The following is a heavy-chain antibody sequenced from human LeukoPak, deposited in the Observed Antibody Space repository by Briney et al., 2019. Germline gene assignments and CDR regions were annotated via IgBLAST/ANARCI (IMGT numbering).Heavy chain of an antibody. Sequence: ASVKVSCKASGYTFTNYHIAWVRQAPGQGLAWMGWVSTNDGNTVYAQRLQGRVTMPTDTSTSVAYMELRSLTSDDTAVYYCTRAPPGMTMMTDYWGQGTLVTVSS. CDR1: GYTFTNYH. D-gene: IGHD3-22*01. CDR3: TRAPPGMTMMTDY. V-gene: IGHV1-18*01. J-gene: IGHJ4*02. CDR2: VSTNDGNT.